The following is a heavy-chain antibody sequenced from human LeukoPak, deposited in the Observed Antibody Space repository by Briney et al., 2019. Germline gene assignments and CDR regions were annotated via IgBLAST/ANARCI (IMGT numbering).Heavy chain of an antibody. CDR2: IYHSGST. D-gene: IGHD4-11*01. CDR1: GYSISSGYY. J-gene: IGHJ6*03. CDR3: ATLHLMTMDV. V-gene: IGHV4-38-2*02. Sequence: SETLSLTCTVSGYSISSGYYWGWIRQPPGKGLEWIGSIYHSGSTYYNPSLKSRVTISVDTSKNQFSLKLSSVTAADTAVYYCATLHLMTMDVWGKGTTVTVSS.